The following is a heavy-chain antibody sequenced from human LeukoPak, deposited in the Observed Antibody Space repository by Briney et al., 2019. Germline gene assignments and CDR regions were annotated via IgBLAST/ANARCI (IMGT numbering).Heavy chain of an antibody. CDR2: IIPIFGTA. CDR1: GGTFSSYA. V-gene: IGHV1-69*05. CDR3: ASAQGLHSYNWNYGGGGFDP. J-gene: IGHJ5*02. D-gene: IGHD1-7*01. Sequence: ASVKVSCKASGGTFSSYAISWVRQAPGQGLEWMGGIIPIFGTANYAQKFQGRVTITTDESTSTAYMELSSLRSEDTAVYYCASAQGLHSYNWNYGGGGFDPWGQGTLVTVSS.